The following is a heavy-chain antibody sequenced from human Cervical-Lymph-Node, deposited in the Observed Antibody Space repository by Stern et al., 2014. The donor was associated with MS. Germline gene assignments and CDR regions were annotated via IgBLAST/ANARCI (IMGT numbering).Heavy chain of an antibody. CDR1: GASITGHY. V-gene: IGHV4-59*11. J-gene: IGHJ6*02. CDR3: ATTYREAYNYGAARGHYYGLDV. CDR2: VFYGWST. D-gene: IGHD3-10*01. Sequence: QLQLQESGPRVVKPSETLSLTCSVSGASITGHYWSLIRQPPAQGLAWHGFVFYGWSTNNHPALKSRFTISVDTTNNKSSLSFSSDATAAPAVYYCATTYREAYNYGAARGHYYGLDVWGQGTTVTVSS.